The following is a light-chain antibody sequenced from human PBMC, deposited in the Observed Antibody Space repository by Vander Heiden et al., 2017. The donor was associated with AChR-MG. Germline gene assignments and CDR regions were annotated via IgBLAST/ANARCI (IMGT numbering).Light chain of an antibody. Sequence: SYVLTQPPSVSVAPGETATITCGGNNIGSKSVNWYQQKSGQDPVLVVYEDTDRPSGVPERFSGSTSGNTATLTISRVEAGDEADYYCHVWDSTSDHVVFGGGTKVTVL. CDR3: HVWDSTSDHVV. CDR2: EDT. J-gene: IGLJ2*01. V-gene: IGLV3-21*02. CDR1: NIGSKS.